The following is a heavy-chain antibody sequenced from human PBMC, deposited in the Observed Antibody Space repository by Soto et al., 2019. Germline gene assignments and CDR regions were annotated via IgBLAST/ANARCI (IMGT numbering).Heavy chain of an antibody. CDR3: AKYGDYSFDY. Sequence: EVQLLESGGGLVQPGGSLRLSCAASGFTFSSYAMSWVRQAPGKGLEWVSAISGSGGSTYYADSVKGRFTISRDNSKTTMYLQTNSLRAEDTAVYYCAKYGDYSFDYWVHGTLVTVSS. D-gene: IGHD4-17*01. CDR2: ISGSGGST. CDR1: GFTFSSYA. V-gene: IGHV3-23*01. J-gene: IGHJ4*01.